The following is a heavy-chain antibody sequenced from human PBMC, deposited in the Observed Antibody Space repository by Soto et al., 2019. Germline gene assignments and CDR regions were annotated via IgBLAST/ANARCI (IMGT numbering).Heavy chain of an antibody. CDR1: GFSFRTYG. J-gene: IGHJ4*02. V-gene: IGHV3-30*03. CDR2: ISYDGSSK. D-gene: IGHD1-1*01. Sequence: GGSLRLSCAASGFSFRTYGMHWVRQAPGKGLEWVALISYDGSSKYYADSVKGRLTISRDNSKNTLYLQLNSLRGEDTAVYYCAGGWNYFDYWGQGTLVTVSS. CDR3: AGGWNYFDY.